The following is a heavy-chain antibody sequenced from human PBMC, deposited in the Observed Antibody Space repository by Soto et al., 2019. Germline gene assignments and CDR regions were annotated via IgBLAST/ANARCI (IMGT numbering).Heavy chain of an antibody. CDR2: ISAYNGNT. D-gene: IGHD6-13*01. CDR1: GYTFTSYG. CDR3: ARVVAVVGSSWYEDY. J-gene: IGHJ4*02. V-gene: IGHV1-18*01. Sequence: QVQLVQSGAEVKKPGASVKVSCKASGYTFTSYGISWVRQAPGQGLEWMGWISAYNGNTNYAQKLQGRVTMTTDTTTSTAYMELRSLRSDDTAVYYCARVVAVVGSSWYEDYWGQGTLVTVSS.